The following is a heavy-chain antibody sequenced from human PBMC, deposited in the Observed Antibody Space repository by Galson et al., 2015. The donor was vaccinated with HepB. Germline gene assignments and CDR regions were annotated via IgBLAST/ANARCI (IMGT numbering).Heavy chain of an antibody. CDR2: ISYDGGNK. V-gene: IGHV3-30-3*01. D-gene: IGHD1-26*01. CDR1: GFKFSTYA. CDR3: AREGAYSGSYGGLDY. J-gene: IGHJ4*02. Sequence: SLRLSCAASGFKFSTYAMHWVRQAPGKGLEWVTLISYDGGNKYYADSVQGRFTVSRDNSKDTLYLQLNTLRPEDTAVYYCAREGAYSGSYGGLDYWGQGILVTVSS.